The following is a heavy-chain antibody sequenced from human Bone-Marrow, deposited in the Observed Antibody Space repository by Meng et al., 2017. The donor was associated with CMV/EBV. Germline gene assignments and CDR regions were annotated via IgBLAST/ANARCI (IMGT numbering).Heavy chain of an antibody. Sequence: TCAVYGGSFRGYYRSSILQPPGKALEWIGEINHSGSTNYNPSLKSRVTISVDTSKNQFSLKLSSVTAADTAVYYCARRAMVRNAFDIWGQGTMVTVSS. CDR2: INHSGST. J-gene: IGHJ3*02. CDR1: GGSFRGYY. D-gene: IGHD5-18*01. V-gene: IGHV4-34*01. CDR3: ARRAMVRNAFDI.